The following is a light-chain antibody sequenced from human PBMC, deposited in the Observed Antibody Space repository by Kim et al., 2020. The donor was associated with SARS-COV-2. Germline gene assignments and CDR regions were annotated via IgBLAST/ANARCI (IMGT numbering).Light chain of an antibody. Sequence: QSVLTQPPSASGTPGQRVTISCSGSSSNIGSNTVNWYQQLPGTAPKLLIYSNNYRPSGVPDRFSGSKSCTSASLAISGLQSEDEADYYCAAWDDSLNGGVFGGGTQLTVL. CDR3: AAWDDSLNGGV. CDR1: SSNIGSNT. J-gene: IGLJ3*02. CDR2: SNN. V-gene: IGLV1-44*01.